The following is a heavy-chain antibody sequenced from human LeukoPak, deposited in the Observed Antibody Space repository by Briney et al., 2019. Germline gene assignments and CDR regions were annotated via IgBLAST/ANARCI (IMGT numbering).Heavy chain of an antibody. Sequence: ETLSLTCIVSGGSISSSSYYWDWIRQAPGEGLEWVSSISSSSSSIYYSDSVKGRFTVSRDNAKNSLYLQMNSLRDEDTAVYYCAGSLRGGGWYMYWGQGTLVTVSS. V-gene: IGHV3-21*01. CDR3: AGSLRGGGWYMY. D-gene: IGHD6-19*01. CDR1: GGSISSSSYY. CDR2: ISSSSSSI. J-gene: IGHJ4*02.